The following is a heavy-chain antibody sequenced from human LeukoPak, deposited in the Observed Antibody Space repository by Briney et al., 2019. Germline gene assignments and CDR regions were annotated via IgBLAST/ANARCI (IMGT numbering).Heavy chain of an antibody. V-gene: IGHV3-53*01. CDR3: ARETYYYDSSGYGGYGMDV. Sequence: PGGSLRLSCAASGFTVSGNYMSWVRQAPGKGLEWVSVIYSGGSTYYADSVKGRFTISRDNSKNTLYLQMNSLRAEDTAVYYCARETYYYDSSGYGGYGMDVWGQGTTVTVSS. J-gene: IGHJ6*02. D-gene: IGHD3-22*01. CDR2: IYSGGST. CDR1: GFTVSGNY.